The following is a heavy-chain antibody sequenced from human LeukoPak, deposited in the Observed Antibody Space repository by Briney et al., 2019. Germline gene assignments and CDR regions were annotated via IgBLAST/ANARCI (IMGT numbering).Heavy chain of an antibody. D-gene: IGHD1-26*01. V-gene: IGHV3-23*01. CDR2: TSASGGST. CDR3: AKGGVGSTTKVY. J-gene: IGHJ4*02. Sequence: PGGPLRLSCAASGITFSSFAMSWVRQAPGKGLEWVSGTSASGGSTYYADSVKGRFTISRDNSKNTLYLQMNSLRAEDTAVYYCAKGGVGSTTKVYWGQGTLVTVSS. CDR1: GITFSSFA.